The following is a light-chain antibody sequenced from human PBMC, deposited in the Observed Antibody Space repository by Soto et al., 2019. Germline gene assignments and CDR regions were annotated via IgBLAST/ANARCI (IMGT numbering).Light chain of an antibody. Sequence: IGLTQSPGTLSLSPGERATLSCRASQSVSSSYLAWYQQKPGQAPRLLIYGASSRATGIPDRFSGSGSGTDFTLIISRLEPEDFAVYYCQQYGGSPRLTFGGGTKVAI. J-gene: IGKJ4*01. V-gene: IGKV3-20*01. CDR2: GAS. CDR3: QQYGGSPRLT. CDR1: QSVSSSY.